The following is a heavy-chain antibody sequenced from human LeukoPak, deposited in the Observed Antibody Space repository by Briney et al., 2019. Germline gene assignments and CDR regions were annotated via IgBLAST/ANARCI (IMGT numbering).Heavy chain of an antibody. J-gene: IGHJ4*02. CDR2: INHSEST. V-gene: IGHV4-34*01. CDR3: ARGPYQGRSGYYSY. CDR1: GGSFSDYY. D-gene: IGHD3-22*01. Sequence: SETLSLTWAVYGGSFSDYYWTWIRQSPGKGLEWIGEINHSESTNHNPSLKSRVTMSVDTSKNQFSLKLSSVTAADTAVYYCARGPYQGRSGYYSYWGQGNRVTVSS.